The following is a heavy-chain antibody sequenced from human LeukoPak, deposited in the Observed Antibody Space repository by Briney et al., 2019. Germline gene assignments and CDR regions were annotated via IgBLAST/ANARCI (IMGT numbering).Heavy chain of an antibody. CDR1: GFTFSSYG. CDR2: ISYDGSNK. CDR3: ASGLRGYSGYDLYYFDY. V-gene: IGHV3-30*03. D-gene: IGHD5-12*01. J-gene: IGHJ4*02. Sequence: GGSLRLSCAASGFTFSSYGMHWVRQAPGKGLEWVAVISYDGSNKYYADSVKGRFTISRDNSKNTLYLQMNSLRAEDTAVYYCASGLRGYSGYDLYYFDYWGQGTLVTVSS.